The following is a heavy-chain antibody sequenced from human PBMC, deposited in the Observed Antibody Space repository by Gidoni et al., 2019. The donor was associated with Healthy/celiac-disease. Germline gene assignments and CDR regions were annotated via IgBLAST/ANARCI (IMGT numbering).Heavy chain of an antibody. J-gene: IGHJ4*02. CDR3: AKDGDLEMATISFDY. V-gene: IGHV3-23*01. Sequence: EVQLLESGGGLVQPGGSLRLSCAASGVTFSSYAMSWVRQAPGKGLEWVSAISGSGGSTYYADSVKGRFTISRDNSKNTLYLQMNSLRAEDTAVYYCAKDGDLEMATISFDYWGQGTLVTVSS. CDR2: ISGSGGST. CDR1: GVTFSSYA. D-gene: IGHD5-12*01.